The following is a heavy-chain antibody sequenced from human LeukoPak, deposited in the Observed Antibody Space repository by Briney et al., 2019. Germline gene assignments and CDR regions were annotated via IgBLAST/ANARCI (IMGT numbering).Heavy chain of an antibody. CDR1: GFTVSSNY. CDR2: IYSGGST. J-gene: IGHJ4*02. Sequence: SGGSLRLSCAASGFTVSSNYMSWVRQAPGKGREWVSVIYSGGSTYYADSVKGRFTISRDNSKNTLYLQMNSLRAEDTAVYYCARDRENYYFDYWGQGTLVTVSS. D-gene: IGHD1-26*01. V-gene: IGHV3-53*01. CDR3: ARDRENYYFDY.